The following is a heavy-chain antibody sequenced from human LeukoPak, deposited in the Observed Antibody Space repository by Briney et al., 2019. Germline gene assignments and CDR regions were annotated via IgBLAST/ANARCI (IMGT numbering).Heavy chain of an antibody. CDR1: GFTFSTYS. CDR3: ARNLDSSNY. V-gene: IGHV3-72*01. Sequence: PGGSLRLSCAASGFTFSTYSMDWVRQAPGKGLEWVARSRNKANSYSTEYAASVQGRFTVSRDDSKNSLYLEMNSLKIEDTAVYFCARNLDSSNYWGQGTLVTVSS. J-gene: IGHJ4*02. D-gene: IGHD3-22*01. CDR2: SRNKANSYST.